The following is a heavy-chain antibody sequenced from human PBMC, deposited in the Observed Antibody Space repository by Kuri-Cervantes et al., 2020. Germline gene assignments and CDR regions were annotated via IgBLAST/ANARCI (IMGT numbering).Heavy chain of an antibody. D-gene: IGHD5-12*01. Sequence: GSLRLSCGVYGGSLNGYYWTWIRQPPGKGLEWIGEINPSGSAYYNSSLKSRVAISVDTSKNQFSLNLSSVTAADTAVYYCARISGRYDYWGQGTLVTVSS. CDR2: INPSGSA. V-gene: IGHV4-34*01. CDR1: GGSLNGYY. J-gene: IGHJ4*02. CDR3: ARISGRYDY.